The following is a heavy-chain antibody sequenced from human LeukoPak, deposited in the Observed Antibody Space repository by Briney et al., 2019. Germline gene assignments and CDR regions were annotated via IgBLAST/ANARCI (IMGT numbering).Heavy chain of an antibody. CDR3: AKLSGAYGDSRDY. CDR2: IRYDGSNK. Sequence: PGGSLRLSCAASGFTFSSYGMHWVRQAPGKGLEWVAFIRYDGSNKYYADSVKGRFTISRDYSKHTLYLHVNSLRPEDTAVYYCAKLSGAYGDSRDYWGQGTLVTVSS. D-gene: IGHD4-17*01. V-gene: IGHV3-30*02. CDR1: GFTFSSYG. J-gene: IGHJ4*02.